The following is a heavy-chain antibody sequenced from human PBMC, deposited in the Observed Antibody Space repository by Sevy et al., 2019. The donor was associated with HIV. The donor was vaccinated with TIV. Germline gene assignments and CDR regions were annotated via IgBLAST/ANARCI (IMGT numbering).Heavy chain of an antibody. V-gene: IGHV4-61*02. CDR1: GGSIRSSSYY. D-gene: IGHD3-10*01. Sequence: SETLSLTCTVSGGSIRSSSYYWSWIRQPAGKGLEWIGRIYATGITTHNPSLRSRVTMSVDTSKNQFSLKLSSLTAADTAVYYCARTIYGSGGELDYWGQGTLVTVSS. CDR3: ARTIYGSGGELDY. J-gene: IGHJ4*02. CDR2: IYATGIT.